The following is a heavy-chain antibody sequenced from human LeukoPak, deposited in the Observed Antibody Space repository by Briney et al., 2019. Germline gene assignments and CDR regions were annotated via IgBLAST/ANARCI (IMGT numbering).Heavy chain of an antibody. Sequence: PGGFLRLSCAASGFTFSSYAMHWVRQAPGKGLEWVAVISYDGSNKYYADSVKGRFTISRDNSKNTLYLQMNSLRAEDTAVYYCAREWRYCSSTSCNNWFDPWGQGTLVTVSS. V-gene: IGHV3-30*04. J-gene: IGHJ5*02. CDR2: ISYDGSNK. CDR3: AREWRYCSSTSCNNWFDP. D-gene: IGHD2-2*01. CDR1: GFTFSSYA.